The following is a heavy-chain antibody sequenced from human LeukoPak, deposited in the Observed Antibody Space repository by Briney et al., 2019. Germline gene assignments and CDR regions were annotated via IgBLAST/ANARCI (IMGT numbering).Heavy chain of an antibody. Sequence: GGSLRLSCAASGFTFSSYWMSWVRQAPGKGLEWVANIKQDGSEKYYVDSVKGRFTISRDNAKNSLYLQMNSLRAEDTAVYYCARSNSSGWYKGSFDYWGQGTLVTVSS. V-gene: IGHV3-7*01. CDR3: ARSNSSGWYKGSFDY. J-gene: IGHJ4*02. D-gene: IGHD6-19*01. CDR1: GFTFSSYW. CDR2: IKQDGSEK.